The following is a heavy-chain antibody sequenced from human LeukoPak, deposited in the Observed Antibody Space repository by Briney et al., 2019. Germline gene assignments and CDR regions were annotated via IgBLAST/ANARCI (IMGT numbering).Heavy chain of an antibody. V-gene: IGHV3-23*01. CDR3: AKGYCSGGSCPVNYFDY. CDR2: ISGSGGST. J-gene: IGHJ4*02. CDR1: GFTFSSYA. Sequence: PGGSLRLSCAASGFTFSSYAMSWVRQAPGKELEWVSTISGSGGSTYYADSVKGRFTISRDNSKNTLYLQMNSLRADDTAVYFCAKGYCSGGSCPVNYFDYWGQGTLVTVSS. D-gene: IGHD2-15*01.